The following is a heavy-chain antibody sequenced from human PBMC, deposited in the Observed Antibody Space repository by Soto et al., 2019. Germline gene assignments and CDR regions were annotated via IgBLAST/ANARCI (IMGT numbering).Heavy chain of an antibody. V-gene: IGHV3-7*03. J-gene: IGHJ6*02. CDR2: IKQDGSEK. Sequence: PGGSLRLSCAASGFTFSSYWMSWVRQAPGKGLEWVANIKQDGSEKYYVDSVKGRFTISRDNAKNSLYLQMNSLRAEDTAVYYCARDWYSSSYYYYYYGMDVWGQGTTVTVSS. CDR3: ARDWYSSSYYYYYYGMDV. D-gene: IGHD6-6*01. CDR1: GFTFSSYW.